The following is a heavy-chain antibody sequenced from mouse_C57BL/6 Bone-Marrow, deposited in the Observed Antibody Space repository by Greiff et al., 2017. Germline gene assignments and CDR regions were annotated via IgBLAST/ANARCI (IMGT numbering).Heavy chain of an antibody. J-gene: IGHJ3*01. D-gene: IGHD1-1*01. CDR3: ARAEDYGPAWFAY. CDR2: IFPGSGST. Sequence: QVQLQQSGPELVKPGASVKISCKASGYTFTDYYINWVKQRPGQGLEWIGWIFPGSGSTYYNEKFKGQATLTVDKSSSTAYMLLSSLTSEDSAVYFCARAEDYGPAWFAYWGQGTLVTVSA. CDR1: GYTFTDYY. V-gene: IGHV1-75*01.